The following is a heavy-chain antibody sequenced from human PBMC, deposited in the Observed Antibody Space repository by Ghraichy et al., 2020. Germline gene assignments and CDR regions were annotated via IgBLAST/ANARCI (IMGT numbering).Heavy chain of an antibody. CDR2: INHSGST. Sequence: SETLSLTCAVYGGSFSGYYWSWIRQPPGKGLEWIGEINHSGSTNYNPSLKSRVTISVDTSKNQFSLKLSSVTAADTAVYYCARLRRITIFGVVIYYWYFDLWGRGTLVTVSS. CDR3: ARLRRITIFGVVIYYWYFDL. J-gene: IGHJ2*01. V-gene: IGHV4-34*01. CDR1: GGSFSGYY. D-gene: IGHD3-3*01.